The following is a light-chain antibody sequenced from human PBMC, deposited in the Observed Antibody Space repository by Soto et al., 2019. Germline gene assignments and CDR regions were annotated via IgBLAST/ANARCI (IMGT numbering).Light chain of an antibody. CDR1: QSVSSY. CDR3: QQYNNWPPNT. CDR2: DAS. V-gene: IGKV3D-15*01. Sequence: EIVMTQSPATLSVSPGERATLSCRASQSVSSYLAWYQQKPGQAPRLLIYDASNRATGIPARFSGSGSGTEFTLTISSLQSEDFAVYYCQQYNNWPPNTFGPGTKVDIK. J-gene: IGKJ3*01.